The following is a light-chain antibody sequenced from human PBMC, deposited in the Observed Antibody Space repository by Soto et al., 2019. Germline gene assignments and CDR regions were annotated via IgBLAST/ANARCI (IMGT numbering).Light chain of an antibody. CDR1: QSVSRN. J-gene: IGKJ1*01. CDR3: QQRTDWHRT. Sequence: EVVLTQSPATLYLSPGERATISCRASQSVSRNLAWYQQKPGQAPRLLIYRASTRATGIPARFSGSGSGTDFSLSISSLQPEDFAVYYCQQRTDWHRTLGQGTKVEVK. V-gene: IGKV3-11*01. CDR2: RAS.